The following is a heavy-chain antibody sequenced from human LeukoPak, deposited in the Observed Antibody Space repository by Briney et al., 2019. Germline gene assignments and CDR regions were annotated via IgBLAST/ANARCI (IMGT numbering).Heavy chain of an antibody. V-gene: IGHV3-53*01. J-gene: IGHJ3*02. Sequence: PGGSLRLSCAASGFTVSSNYMSWVRQAPGKGLEWVSVISSSGSTYYADSVKGRSTISRDNSKNTLYLQMNSLRAEDTAVYYCARGGDSSGSIRSAFDIWGQGTMVTVSS. D-gene: IGHD3-22*01. CDR1: GFTVSSNY. CDR2: ISSSGST. CDR3: ARGGDSSGSIRSAFDI.